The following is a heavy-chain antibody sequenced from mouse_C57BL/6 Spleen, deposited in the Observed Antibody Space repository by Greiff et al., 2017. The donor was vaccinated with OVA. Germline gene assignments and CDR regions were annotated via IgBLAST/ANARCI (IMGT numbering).Heavy chain of an antibody. CDR2: INPNNGGT. Sequence: VQLQQSGPELVKPGASVKILCKASGYTFTDYNMDWVKQSHGKSLEWIGDINPNNGGTIYNQKLKGKATLTVDKSASTAYMELRSLTSDDTAVYYCAREGGRGYAMDYWGQGTSVTVSS. CDR1: GYTFTDYN. V-gene: IGHV1-18*01. J-gene: IGHJ4*01. D-gene: IGHD3-3*01. CDR3: AREGGRGYAMDY.